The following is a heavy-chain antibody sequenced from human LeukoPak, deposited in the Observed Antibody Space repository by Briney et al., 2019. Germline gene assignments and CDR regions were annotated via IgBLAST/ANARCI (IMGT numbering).Heavy chain of an antibody. Sequence: PSETLSLTCIVSGGSISSYYWSWIRQPPGKGLEWIGYIYYSGSTNYNPSLKSRVTISVDTSKNQFSLKLSSVTAADTAVYYCAREQASTASFDYWGQGTLVTVSS. J-gene: IGHJ4*02. CDR2: IYYSGST. CDR1: GGSISSYY. D-gene: IGHD4-11*01. V-gene: IGHV4-59*01. CDR3: AREQASTASFDY.